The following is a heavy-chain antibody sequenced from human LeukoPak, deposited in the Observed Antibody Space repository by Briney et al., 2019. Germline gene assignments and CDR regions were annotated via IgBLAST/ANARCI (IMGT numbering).Heavy chain of an antibody. V-gene: IGHV3-30*18. J-gene: IGHJ5*02. CDR2: ISFDGSHE. CDR3: VKGVGPTKSGPFDP. Sequence: PGGSLRLSCAASGFTFSSYGMHWVRQAPGKGLEWVAVISFDGSHEYYADSAKGRFTISRDNSKNTLYLQMNNLRAEDMAVYYCVKGVGPTKSGPFDPWGQGTLVTVSS. D-gene: IGHD1-26*01. CDR1: GFTFSSYG.